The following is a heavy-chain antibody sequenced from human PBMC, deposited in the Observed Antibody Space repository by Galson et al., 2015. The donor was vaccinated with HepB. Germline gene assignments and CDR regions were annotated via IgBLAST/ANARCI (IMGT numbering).Heavy chain of an antibody. CDR1: GGTSSSYA. V-gene: IGHV1-69*06. CDR3: ARTQGGLTCYYSHGEYGMDV. CDR2: IIPIFGTA. D-gene: IGHD3-9*01. Sequence: SVKVSCKASGGTSSSYAISWVRQAPGQGLEWMGGIIPIFGTANYAQKFQGRVTITADKSTSTAYMELSSLRSEDTAVYYCARTQGGLTCYYSHGEYGMDVWGQGTTVTVSS. J-gene: IGHJ6*02.